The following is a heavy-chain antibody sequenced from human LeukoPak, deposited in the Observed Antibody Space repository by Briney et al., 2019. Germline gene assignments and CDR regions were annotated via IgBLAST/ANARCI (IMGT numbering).Heavy chain of an antibody. V-gene: IGHV4-34*01. CDR1: GGSFSGYY. Sequence: PSETLSLTCAVYGGSFSGYYWSWIRQPPGKGLEWIGEINHSGSTNYNPSLKSRVTISVDTSKNQSSLKLSSVTAADTAVYYCARARAHLKYYYDNSGYYYFDYWGQGTLVTVSS. CDR3: ARARAHLKYYYDNSGYYYFDY. J-gene: IGHJ4*02. CDR2: INHSGST. D-gene: IGHD3-22*01.